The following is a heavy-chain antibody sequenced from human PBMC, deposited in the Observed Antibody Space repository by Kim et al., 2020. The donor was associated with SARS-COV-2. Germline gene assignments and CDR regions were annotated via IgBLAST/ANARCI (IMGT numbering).Heavy chain of an antibody. J-gene: IGHJ4*02. CDR3: AREPSTYFDY. CDR1: GFTVSNTY. Sequence: GGSLRLSCVVSGFTVSNTYMSWVRQAPGKGLEWVSIIYGGCSTYYADSVKGRFTISRDDSKNTVYLQMNSLRAEDTALYFCAREPSTYFDYWGQGTLVTV. CDR2: IYGGCST. V-gene: IGHV3-66*01.